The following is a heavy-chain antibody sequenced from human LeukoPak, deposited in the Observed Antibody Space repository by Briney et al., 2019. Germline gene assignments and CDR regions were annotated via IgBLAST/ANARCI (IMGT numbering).Heavy chain of an antibody. CDR1: GYTFTGYY. Sequence: GASVKVSCKASGYTFTGYYMHWVRQAPGQGLEWMGRVNPNNGVPNYAQKFQGRVTMTRDTAISTFYMALSSLRSDDTDVYFCAREVGYSSSYYGRFDPWGQGTLVIVSS. D-gene: IGHD2-2*01. J-gene: IGHJ5*02. V-gene: IGHV1-2*05. CDR2: VNPNNGVP. CDR3: AREVGYSSSYYGRFDP.